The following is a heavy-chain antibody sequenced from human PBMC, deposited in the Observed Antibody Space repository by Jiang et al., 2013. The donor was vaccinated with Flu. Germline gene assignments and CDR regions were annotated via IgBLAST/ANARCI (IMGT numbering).Heavy chain of an antibody. V-gene: IGHV1-3*01. Sequence: GAEVKKPGASVKVSCKASGYTFTSYAMHWVRQAPGQRLEWMGWINAGNGNTKYSQKFQGRVTITRDTSASTAYMELSSLRSEDTAVYYCARGATTYYYGSGSSEDWFDPWGQGTLVTVSS. D-gene: IGHD3-10*01. CDR3: ARGATTYYYGSGSSEDWFDP. CDR1: GYTFTSYA. CDR2: INAGNGNT. J-gene: IGHJ5*02.